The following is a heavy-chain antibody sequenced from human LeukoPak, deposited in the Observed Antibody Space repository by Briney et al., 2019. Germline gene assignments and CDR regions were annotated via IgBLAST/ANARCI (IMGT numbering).Heavy chain of an antibody. J-gene: IGHJ2*01. V-gene: IGHV5-51*01. CDR1: GYSFTSYW. CDR3: ARTSLRGYSGYDALGYFYL. CDR2: IYPGDSDT. D-gene: IGHD5-12*01. Sequence: GESLKISCQGSGYSFTSYWTGWVRQMPGKGLEWMGIIYPGDSDTRYSPSFQGQVTISADKSISTAYLQWSSLKASDTAMYYCARTSLRGYSGYDALGYFYLWGRGTLVTVSS.